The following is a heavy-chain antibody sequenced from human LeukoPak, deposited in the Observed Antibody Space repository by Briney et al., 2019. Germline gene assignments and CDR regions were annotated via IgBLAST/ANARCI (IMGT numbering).Heavy chain of an antibody. D-gene: IGHD3-16*01. J-gene: IGHJ4*02. CDR2: VSYTGIT. CDR3: ARGNDYFDY. CDR1: GGAINSGHF. V-gene: IGHV4-31*03. Sequence: TSETLSLTCTVSGGAINSGHFWNWLRQTPGSGLEYLGYVSYTGITYYNPSLMSRVNMSVDTSKKQFSLTLTSVTAADTATYYCARGNDYFDYWGQGSLVNVSS.